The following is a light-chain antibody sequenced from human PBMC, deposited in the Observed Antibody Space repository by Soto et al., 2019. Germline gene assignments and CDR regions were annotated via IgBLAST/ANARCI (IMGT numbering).Light chain of an antibody. CDR2: GAS. CDR3: QQRNKWPPVT. CDR1: QSVSSY. J-gene: IGKJ4*01. Sequence: EIVLTQSPAALSLSPGERATLSCRASQSVSSYLSWFQQKPGLAPRLLIYGASNRATGVPTRFSGSGSGTDFTLTISSLEPEDFAVYYCQQRNKWPPVTFGGGTKVDIK. V-gene: IGKV3-11*01.